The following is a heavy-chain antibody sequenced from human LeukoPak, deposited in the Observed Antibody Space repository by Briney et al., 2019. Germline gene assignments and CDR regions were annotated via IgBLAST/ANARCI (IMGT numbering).Heavy chain of an antibody. D-gene: IGHD6-25*01. J-gene: IGHJ4*02. V-gene: IGHV4-59*08. CDR3: ARRLATELYFDY. CDR1: GGSISSYY. CDR2: IYYSGST. Sequence: SETLSLTCTVSGGSISSYYWSWIRQPPGKGLEWIGYIYYSGSTNYNPSLKSRVTISVDTSKNQFSLKLSSVTAAGTAVYYCARRLATELYFDYWGQGTLVTVSS.